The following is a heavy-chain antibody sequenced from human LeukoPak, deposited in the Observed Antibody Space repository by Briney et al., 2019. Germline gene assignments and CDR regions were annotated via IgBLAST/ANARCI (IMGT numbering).Heavy chain of an antibody. D-gene: IGHD5-24*01. J-gene: IGHJ4*02. V-gene: IGHV5-51*01. CDR2: IYPGDSDT. CDR1: GYSFTSYW. CDR3: ARPIPVGYNQYYFDY. Sequence: RGESLKISCKGSGYSFTSYWIGWVRQMPGKGLEGMGIIYPGDSDTRYSPSFQGQVTISADKSISTAYLQWSSLKASNTAMYYCARPIPVGYNQYYFDYWGQGTLVTVSS.